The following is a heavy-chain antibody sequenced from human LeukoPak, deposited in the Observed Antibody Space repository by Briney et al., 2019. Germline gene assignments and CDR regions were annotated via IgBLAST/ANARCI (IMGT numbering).Heavy chain of an antibody. V-gene: IGHV3-30*04. J-gene: IGHJ4*02. CDR1: GFTFNNYA. CDR3: AKDQRMLELLDRLGTLDY. D-gene: IGHD1-7*01. CDR2: ISNDGSKK. Sequence: GGSLRLSCAASGFTFNNYAMHWVRQAPGKGLPWVAVISNDGSKKSYVDSVKGRFTISSGNSKNTLYLQMNSLRAEDTAVYYCAKDQRMLELLDRLGTLDYWGQGTLVTVSS.